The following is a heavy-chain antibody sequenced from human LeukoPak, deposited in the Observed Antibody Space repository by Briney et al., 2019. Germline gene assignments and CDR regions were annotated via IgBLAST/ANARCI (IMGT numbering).Heavy chain of an antibody. CDR2: INHSGST. Sequence: PSETLSLTCAVYGGSFSGYCWSWIRQPPGKGLEWIGEINHSGSTNYNPSLKSRVTISVDTSKNQFSLKLSSVTAADTAVYYCARPGLANDAFDIWGQGTMVTVSS. CDR3: ARPGLANDAFDI. J-gene: IGHJ3*02. V-gene: IGHV4-34*01. CDR1: GGSFSGYC.